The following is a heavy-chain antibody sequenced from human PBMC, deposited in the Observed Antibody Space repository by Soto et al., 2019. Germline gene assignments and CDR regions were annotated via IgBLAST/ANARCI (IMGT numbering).Heavy chain of an antibody. J-gene: IGHJ3*01. CDR1: GFTFNNYG. CDR3: AKDQGIAASHGID. Sequence: QVQLVESGGGVVQPGRPLRLSCAASGFTFNNYGMHWVRQAPGKGLEWVATISNDGSDKYYADSVKGRLTISRDNSKNTVYLQMNSLRAEDTAVYYCAKDQGIAASHGIDWGQGTMVTVSS. CDR2: ISNDGSDK. V-gene: IGHV3-30*18. D-gene: IGHD6-13*01.